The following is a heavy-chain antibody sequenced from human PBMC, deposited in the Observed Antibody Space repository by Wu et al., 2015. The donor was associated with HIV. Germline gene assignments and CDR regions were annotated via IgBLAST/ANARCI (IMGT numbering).Heavy chain of an antibody. CDR2: ISAYNGNT. CDR3: ASLSHYHLTYPS. D-gene: IGHD2-2*01. Sequence: QVHLVQSGAEVKKPGASVRISCKASGYTFTSHYIHWVRQAPGQGLEWMGWISAYNGNTNYAQKLQGRVTITADESTSTAYMELSSLRSEDTAMYYCASLSHYHLTYPSWGQGTLVTVSS. V-gene: IGHV1-18*04. CDR1: GYTFTSHY. J-gene: IGHJ5*02.